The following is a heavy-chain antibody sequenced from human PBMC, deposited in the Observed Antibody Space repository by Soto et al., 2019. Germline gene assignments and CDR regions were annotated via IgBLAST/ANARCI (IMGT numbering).Heavy chain of an antibody. V-gene: IGHV3-53*04. CDR2: IYSGCST. Sequence: GGSLRLSCAASGFTVSSNYMSWVRQAPGKGLEWVSVIYSGCSTYYADSVKGRFTISRHNSKNTLYLQMNSLRAEDTAVYYCARAKGRLSSSWYAFEIWGQGTIVTVSS. CDR1: GFTVSSNY. D-gene: IGHD6-13*01. J-gene: IGHJ3*02. CDR3: ARAKGRLSSSWYAFEI.